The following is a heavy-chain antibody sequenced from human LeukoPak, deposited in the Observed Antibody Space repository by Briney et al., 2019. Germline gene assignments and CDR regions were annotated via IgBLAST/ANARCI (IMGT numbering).Heavy chain of an antibody. D-gene: IGHD3-16*02. CDR1: GFTFSSYA. Sequence: PGGSLRLSCAASGFTFSSYAMSWVRQAPGKGLEWVSAISGSGGSTYYADSVEGRFTISRDNSKNTLYLQMNSLRAEDTAVYYCAKDRNDYDYVWGSYRYWDCFDYWGQGTLVTVSS. CDR3: AKDRNDYDYVWGSYRYWDCFDY. J-gene: IGHJ4*02. CDR2: ISGSGGST. V-gene: IGHV3-23*01.